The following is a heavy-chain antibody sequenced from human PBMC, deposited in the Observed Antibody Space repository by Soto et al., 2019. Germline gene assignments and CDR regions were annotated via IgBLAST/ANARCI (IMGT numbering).Heavy chain of an antibody. CDR2: IXHXGXT. CDR1: GGSISSGGYS. D-gene: IGHD6-19*01. Sequence: PSETLSPTCAVSGGSISSGGYSWSWIRQPPGKXVXWXXXIXHXGXTXXXXSLKSRVTISVDRSKNQFSLKLSSVTAADTAVYYCARGTSGWVDYWGQGTLVTVSS. V-gene: IGHV4-30-2*01. CDR3: ARGTSGWVDY. J-gene: IGHJ4*02.